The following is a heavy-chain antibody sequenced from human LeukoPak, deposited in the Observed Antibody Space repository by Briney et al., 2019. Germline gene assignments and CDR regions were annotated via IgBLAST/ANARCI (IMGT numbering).Heavy chain of an antibody. CDR3: ARGTVVTPFDY. CDR2: IYYSGST. Sequence: PSQTLSLTCTVSGGSISSGGYYWSWIRQHPGKGLEWIGCIYYSGSTYYNPSLKSRVTISVDTSKNQFSLKLSSVTAADTAVYYCARGTVVTPFDYWGQGTLVTVSS. CDR1: GGSISSGGYY. V-gene: IGHV4-31*03. D-gene: IGHD4-23*01. J-gene: IGHJ4*02.